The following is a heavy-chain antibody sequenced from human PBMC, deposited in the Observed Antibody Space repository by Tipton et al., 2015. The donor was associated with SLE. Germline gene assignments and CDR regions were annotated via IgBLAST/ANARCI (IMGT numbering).Heavy chain of an antibody. V-gene: IGHV3-33*06. CDR2: IWFDGSNK. J-gene: IGHJ2*01. CDR1: GFTFRSYG. D-gene: IGHD3-10*01. CDR3: AKDTSTRDYFDF. Sequence: SLRLSCAAPGFTFRSYGMHWVRQAPGKGLEWVAVIWFDGSNKDYADSVKGRFTIPRDNSKNTLYLQMNSLRAEDTAVYYCAKDTSTRDYFDFWGRGTLVTVSS.